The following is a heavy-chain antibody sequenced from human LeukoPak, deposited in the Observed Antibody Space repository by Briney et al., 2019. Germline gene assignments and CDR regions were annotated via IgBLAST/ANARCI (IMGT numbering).Heavy chain of an antibody. CDR3: ARINSSGYSY. Sequence: PSETLSLTCTVSGGSISSSSYYWGWIRQPPGKGLEWIGSIYYSGSTYYNPSLKSRVTISVDTSKNQFSLKLSSVTAADTAVYYCARINSSGYSYWGQGTLVTVSS. J-gene: IGHJ4*02. D-gene: IGHD3-22*01. V-gene: IGHV4-39*01. CDR2: IYYSGST. CDR1: GGSISSSSYY.